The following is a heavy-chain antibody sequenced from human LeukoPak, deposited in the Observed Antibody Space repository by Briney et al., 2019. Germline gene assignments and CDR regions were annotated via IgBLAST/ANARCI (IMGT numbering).Heavy chain of an antibody. V-gene: IGHV4-59*08. Sequence: SETLSLTCTVSGGSISSYYWSWIRQPPGKGLEWIGYIYYSGSTNYNPSLKSRVTISVDTSKNQFSLKLSSVTAADTAVYYCARHEWSSAFGYWGQGTLVTVSS. CDR1: GGSISSYY. D-gene: IGHD3-10*01. CDR2: IYYSGST. J-gene: IGHJ4*02. CDR3: ARHEWSSAFGY.